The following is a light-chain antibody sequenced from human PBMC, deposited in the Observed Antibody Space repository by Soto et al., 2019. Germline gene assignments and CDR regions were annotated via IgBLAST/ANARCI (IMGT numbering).Light chain of an antibody. CDR3: MQALQTPT. CDR1: QSLLHSNGYNY. Sequence: DVVMTQSPLSLPFTPGEPASISCRSSQSLLHSNGYNYLDWYLQKPGQSPQLLIYLGSNRASGVPDRFSGSGSGTDFTLKISRVEAEDVGVYYCMQALQTPTFGQGTKVDIK. J-gene: IGKJ1*01. CDR2: LGS. V-gene: IGKV2-28*01.